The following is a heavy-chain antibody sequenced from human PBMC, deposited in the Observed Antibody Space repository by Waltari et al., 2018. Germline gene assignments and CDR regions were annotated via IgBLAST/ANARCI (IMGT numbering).Heavy chain of an antibody. D-gene: IGHD3-9*01. V-gene: IGHV1-69*01. CDR1: GGSFSSYA. J-gene: IGHJ3*02. CDR3: ARARNDILTGYYLAFDI. CDR2: IIPISGPA. Sequence: HVQLVQSGAEVKKPGSSVKVSCKGSGGSFSSYAITWVRQAPGQGLEWMGGIIPISGPADYTQKFQGRVTITADESTSTAYMELSSLRSEDTAVYYCARARNDILTGYYLAFDIWGQGTMVTVSS.